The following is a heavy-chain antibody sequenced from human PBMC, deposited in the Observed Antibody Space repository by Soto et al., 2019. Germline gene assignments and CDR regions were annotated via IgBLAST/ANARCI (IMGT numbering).Heavy chain of an antibody. V-gene: IGHV1-69*13. CDR1: GGTFSSYA. CDR3: ARDRCSGGSCYSSHYYYGMDV. J-gene: IGHJ6*02. D-gene: IGHD2-15*01. Sequence: SVKVSCKASGGTFSSYAISWVRQAPGQGLEWMGGIIPIFGTANYAQKFQGRVTITADESTSTAYMELSSLRSEDTAVYYCARDRCSGGSCYSSHYYYGMDVWGQGTAVTVSS. CDR2: IIPIFGTA.